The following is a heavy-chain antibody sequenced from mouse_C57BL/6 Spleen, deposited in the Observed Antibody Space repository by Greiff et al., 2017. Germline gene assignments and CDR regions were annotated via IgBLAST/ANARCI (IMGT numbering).Heavy chain of an antibody. D-gene: IGHD1-1*01. Sequence: VQLQQSGAELVRPGASVKLSCTASGFNIKDDYMHWVKQRPEQGLEWIGWIDPENGDSEYASKFQGKATITADTSTNSVYLQLSSLTAEDTAFYYCTTDYVSSYGYWGQGTTLTVSS. CDR3: TTDYVSSYGY. CDR1: GFNIKDDY. V-gene: IGHV14-4*01. CDR2: IDPENGDS. J-gene: IGHJ2*01.